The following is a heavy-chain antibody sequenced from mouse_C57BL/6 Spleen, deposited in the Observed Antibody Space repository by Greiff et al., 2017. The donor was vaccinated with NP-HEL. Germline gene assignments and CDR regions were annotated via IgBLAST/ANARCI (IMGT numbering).Heavy chain of an antibody. J-gene: IGHJ2*01. V-gene: IGHV1-54*01. CDR3: ARSGTGY. Sequence: VQLQQSGAELVRPGTSVKVSCKASGYAFTNYLIEWVKQRPGQGLEWIGVINTGSGGTNYNEKFKGKATLTADKSSSTAYMQLSSLTSEDSAVYFCARSGTGYWGQGTTLTVSS. CDR1: GYAFTNYL. D-gene: IGHD3-3*01. CDR2: INTGSGGT.